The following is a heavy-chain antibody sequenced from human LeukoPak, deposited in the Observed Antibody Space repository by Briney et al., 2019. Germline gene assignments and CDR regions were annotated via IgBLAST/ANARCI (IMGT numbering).Heavy chain of an antibody. D-gene: IGHD3-3*01. Sequence: ASVKVSCKASGYTFTSYGTTWVRQAPGGGLEWMGWISTYNDNTNYAQKLQGRVTMTTDTSTSTAYMELRSLRSDDTAVYYCARRYISTIFGVVIYYFDYWGQGTLVTVSS. CDR2: ISTYNDNT. CDR1: GYTFTSYG. J-gene: IGHJ4*02. CDR3: ARRYISTIFGVVIYYFDY. V-gene: IGHV1-18*01.